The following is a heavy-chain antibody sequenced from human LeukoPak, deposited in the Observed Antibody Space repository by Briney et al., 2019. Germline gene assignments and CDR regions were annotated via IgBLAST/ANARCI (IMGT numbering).Heavy chain of an antibody. Sequence: GGSLGLSCAASGFTLSSYEMNWVRPAPGKGLEWVSCIRSSGDTIYYADSVRGRFTISRDNAKNSLYLQMNSLRAEDTAVYYCASPPMSSSGYYFEYWGQGTLVTVSS. CDR3: ASPPMSSSGYYFEY. CDR1: GFTLSSYE. J-gene: IGHJ4*02. CDR2: IRSSGDTI. D-gene: IGHD6-6*01. V-gene: IGHV3-48*03.